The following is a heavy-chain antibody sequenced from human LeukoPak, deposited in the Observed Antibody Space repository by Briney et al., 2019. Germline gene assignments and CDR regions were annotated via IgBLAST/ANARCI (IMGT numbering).Heavy chain of an antibody. J-gene: IGHJ4*02. CDR2: ISAYNGNT. CDR3: ASHNLWSGGSDY. V-gene: IGHV1-18*01. Sequence: ASVTVSCKASGYTFTSYGISWVRQAPGQGLEWMGWISAYNGNTNYAQKLQGRVTMTTDTSTSTAYVELRSLRSDDTAVYYCASHNLWSGGSDYWGQGTLVTVSS. D-gene: IGHD3-10*01. CDR1: GYTFTSYG.